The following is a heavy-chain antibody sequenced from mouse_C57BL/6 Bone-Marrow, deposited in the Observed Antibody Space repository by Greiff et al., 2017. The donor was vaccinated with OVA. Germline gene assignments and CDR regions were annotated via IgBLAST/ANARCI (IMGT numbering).Heavy chain of an antibody. CDR1: GYSITSDY. CDR2: ISYSGST. J-gene: IGHJ1*03. D-gene: IGHD2-5*01. CDR3: ARYKAYYSNYGRVWYFDV. Sequence: EVKLLESGPGLAKPSQTLSLTCSVTGYSITSDYWNWIRKFPGNKLEYMGYISYSGSTYYNPSLKSRISITRDTSKNQYYLQLNSVTTEDTATYYCARYKAYYSNYGRVWYFDVWGTGTTVTVSS. V-gene: IGHV3-8*01.